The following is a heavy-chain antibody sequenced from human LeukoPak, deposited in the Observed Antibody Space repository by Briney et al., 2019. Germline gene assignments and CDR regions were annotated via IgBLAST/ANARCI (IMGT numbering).Heavy chain of an antibody. D-gene: IGHD4-17*01. V-gene: IGHV3-74*03. CDR3: ARASTTVPNLLDN. Sequence: GGSLRLSCVASGFTFSTYWMDWVRHAPGKRLLWVSRLSGDGSSIKYADSLKGRFTISRDNAKNTLYLQMDSLRADDTAVYFCARASTTVPNLLDNWGQGTLVSVSS. CDR1: GFTFSTYW. CDR2: LSGDGSSI. J-gene: IGHJ4*02.